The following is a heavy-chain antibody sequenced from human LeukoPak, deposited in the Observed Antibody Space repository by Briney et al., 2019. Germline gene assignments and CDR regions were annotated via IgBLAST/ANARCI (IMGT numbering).Heavy chain of an antibody. CDR3: ARDLQQQLFDY. D-gene: IGHD1-1*01. CDR1: GFTFSDYY. V-gene: IGHV3-11*01. CDR2: ISSSGSTI. J-gene: IGHJ4*02. Sequence: GGSLRFSCAASGFTFSDYYMSWIRQAPGKGLEWVSYISSSGSTIYYADSVKGRFTISRDNAKNSLYLQMNSLRAEDTAVYYCARDLQQQLFDYWGQGTLVTVSS.